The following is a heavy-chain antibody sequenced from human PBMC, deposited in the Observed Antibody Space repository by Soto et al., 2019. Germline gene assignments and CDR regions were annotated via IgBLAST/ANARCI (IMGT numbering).Heavy chain of an antibody. V-gene: IGHV4-31*03. CDR2: IYYSGST. D-gene: IGHD6-25*01. J-gene: IGHJ5*02. CDR3: AREARLHHDNWFDP. CDR1: GGSISSGGYY. Sequence: SETLSLTCTVSGGSISSGGYYWSWIRQHPGKGLEWIGYIYYSGSTYYNPSLKSRVTISVDTSKNQFSLKLSSVTAADTAVYYCAREARLHHDNWFDPWGQGTLVTVSS.